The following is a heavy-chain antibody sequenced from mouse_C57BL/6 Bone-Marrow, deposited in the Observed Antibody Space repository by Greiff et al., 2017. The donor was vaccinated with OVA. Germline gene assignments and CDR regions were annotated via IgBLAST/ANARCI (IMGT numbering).Heavy chain of an antibody. D-gene: IGHD1-1*01. CDR1: GYTFTSYW. Sequence: QVQLKQPGAELVKPGASVKVSCKASGYTFTSYWMHWVKQRPGQGLEWIGRIHPSDSDTNYNQKFKGKATLTVDKSSSTAYMQLSSLTSEDSAVYYCAIWEGTTVVATSGDYWGQGTTLTVSS. CDR2: IHPSDSDT. V-gene: IGHV1-74*01. J-gene: IGHJ2*01. CDR3: AIWEGTTVVATSGDY.